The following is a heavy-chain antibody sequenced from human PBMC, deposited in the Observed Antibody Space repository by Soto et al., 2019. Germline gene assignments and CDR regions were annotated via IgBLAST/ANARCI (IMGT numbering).Heavy chain of an antibody. D-gene: IGHD1-7*01. CDR2: IYRTGST. J-gene: IGHJ4*02. Sequence: QVQLQESGPGLVKPSGTLSLTCAVSGGSFTSNNWWTWVRQPPGQGLEWIGEIYRTGSTNYNPSLKSRVTISLDKSENQFSPKGTSLTAADTAVYYCASRDPGTSVDYWGQGTLVTVSS. CDR3: ASRDPGTSVDY. CDR1: GGSFTSNNW. V-gene: IGHV4-4*02.